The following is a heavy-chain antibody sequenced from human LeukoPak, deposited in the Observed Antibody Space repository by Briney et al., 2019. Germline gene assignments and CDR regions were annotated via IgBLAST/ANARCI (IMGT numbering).Heavy chain of an antibody. CDR1: GFTFSTYA. D-gene: IGHD6-13*01. CDR3: AKPEQELVVASPFQH. V-gene: IGHV3-23*01. J-gene: IGHJ1*01. CDR2: ISGTGGRT. Sequence: GGSLRLSCAASGFTFSTYAMTWVRQAPGKGLEWVSDISGTGGRTYYADSVKGRFSISRDNSKNTLYLQMNSLRAEDTAVYYCAKPEQELVVASPFQHWGQGTLVTVSS.